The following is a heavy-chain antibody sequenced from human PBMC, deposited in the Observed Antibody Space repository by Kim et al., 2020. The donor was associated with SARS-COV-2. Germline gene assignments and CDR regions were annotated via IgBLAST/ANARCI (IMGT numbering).Heavy chain of an antibody. CDR1: GFSFSPYW. D-gene: IGHD3-10*01. J-gene: IGHJ3*01. CDR3: TRDLNYYNSGNSYDVFDL. V-gene: IGHV3-7*01. CDR2: INQDERKK. Sequence: GGSLRLSCAGSGFSFSPYWMFWVRQTPGKGLEWVANINQDERKKYYVDSVKDRFTISRDNAKNSLYLQMNSLRAEDTAMYYCTRDLNYYNSGNSYDVFDLWGQGTMVTVSS.